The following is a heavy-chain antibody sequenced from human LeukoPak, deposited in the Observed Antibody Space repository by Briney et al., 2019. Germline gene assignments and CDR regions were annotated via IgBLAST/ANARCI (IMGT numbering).Heavy chain of an antibody. D-gene: IGHD3-16*02. J-gene: IGHJ5*02. CDR1: GFTFSSYG. CDR2: TSYDGSNK. Sequence: PGGSLRPSCAASGFTFSSYGMHWVRQAPGKGLEWVAVTSYDGSNKYYADSVKGRFTISRDNSKNTLYLQMNSLRAEDTAVYYCAKDTAVRYRLINWFDPWGQGTLVTVSS. V-gene: IGHV3-30*18. CDR3: AKDTAVRYRLINWFDP.